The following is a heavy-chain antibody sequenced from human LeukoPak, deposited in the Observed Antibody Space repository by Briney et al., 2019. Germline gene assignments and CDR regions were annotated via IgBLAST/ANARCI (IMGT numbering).Heavy chain of an antibody. V-gene: IGHV1-69*06. J-gene: IGHJ4*02. CDR3: ARDRYCSSTSCYLVD. D-gene: IGHD2-2*01. CDR1: GGTFSSYA. CDR2: IIPIFGTA. Sequence: SVKVSCKASGGTFSSYAISWMRQAPGQGLEWMGGIIPIFGTANYAQKFQGRVTITADKSTSTAYMELSSLRSEDTAVYYCARDRYCSSTSCYLVDWGQGTLVTVSS.